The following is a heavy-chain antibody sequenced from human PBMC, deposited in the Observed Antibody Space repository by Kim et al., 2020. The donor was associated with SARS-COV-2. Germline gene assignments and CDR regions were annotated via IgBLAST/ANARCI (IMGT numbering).Heavy chain of an antibody. V-gene: IGHV5-51*01. D-gene: IGHD5-12*01. Sequence: GESLKISCEGSGYSFTSYWIGWMRQMPGKGLEWMGIIYPGDSNTKYSPSFQGQVTISADKSTTTAYLQWSSLKASDTAMYYCARVPVVSTITSYDSPRFDYWGQGTLVTVSS. CDR2: IYPGDSNT. CDR1: GYSFTSYW. CDR3: ARVPVVSTITSYDSPRFDY. J-gene: IGHJ4*02.